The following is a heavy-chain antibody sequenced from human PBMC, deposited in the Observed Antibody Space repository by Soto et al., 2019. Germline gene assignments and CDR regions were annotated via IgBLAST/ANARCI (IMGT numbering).Heavy chain of an antibody. J-gene: IGHJ6*02. Sequence: ASVKVSCKASGYTFTSYGISWVRQAPGQGLEWMGWISAYNGNTNYAQKLQGRVTMTTDTSTSTAYMELRSLRSDDTAVYYCARAGGYSSGGDLSSLYYYYGMDGWGQGSTVTVAS. CDR3: ARAGGYSSGGDLSSLYYYYGMDG. V-gene: IGHV1-18*01. CDR2: ISAYNGNT. CDR1: GYTFTSYG. D-gene: IGHD6-19*01.